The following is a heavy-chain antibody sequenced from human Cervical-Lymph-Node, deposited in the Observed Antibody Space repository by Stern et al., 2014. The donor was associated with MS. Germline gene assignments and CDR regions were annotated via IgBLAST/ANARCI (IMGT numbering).Heavy chain of an antibody. CDR3: ARQRAPTYSTSWYFDN. CDR2: MYHSGSA. Sequence: QVQLQESGPGLVKPSETLSLSCTVSGGSIRSDGFSWDWIRQSPGKGLEXIGSMYHSGSAFYNPSPKSGVTISVDTSKNQFSLKVNSVTAADTAVYYCARQRAPTYSTSWYFDNWGQGTLVTVSS. CDR1: GGSIRSDGFS. D-gene: IGHD6-13*01. V-gene: IGHV4-39*01. J-gene: IGHJ4*02.